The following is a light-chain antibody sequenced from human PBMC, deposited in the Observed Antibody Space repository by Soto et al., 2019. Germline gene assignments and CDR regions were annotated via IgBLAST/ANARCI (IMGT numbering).Light chain of an antibody. V-gene: IGKV3-15*01. CDR3: QQYNNWPALT. CDR2: AAS. CDR1: QSVSSN. J-gene: IGKJ4*01. Sequence: EIVMTQSPATLSVSPGERATLSCRASQSVSSNLAWYQQKPGQAPRLLIYAASTRATGIPARFSGSGSGTEFTPTISSLQSEDFTVYYCQQYNNWPALTFGGGTKVDIK.